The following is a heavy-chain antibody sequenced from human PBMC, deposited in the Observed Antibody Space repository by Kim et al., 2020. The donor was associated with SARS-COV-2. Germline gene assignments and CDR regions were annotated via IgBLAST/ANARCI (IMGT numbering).Heavy chain of an antibody. CDR3: AGRMVSIAVAAPPDY. Sequence: SETLSLTCAVYGGSFSGYYWSWIRQPPGKGLEWIGEINHSGSTNYNPSLKSRVTISVDTSKNQFSLKLSSETAADTAVYYCAGRMVSIAVAAPPDYWGQGTLVTVSS. J-gene: IGHJ4*02. D-gene: IGHD6-19*01. V-gene: IGHV4-34*01. CDR1: GGSFSGYY. CDR2: INHSGST.